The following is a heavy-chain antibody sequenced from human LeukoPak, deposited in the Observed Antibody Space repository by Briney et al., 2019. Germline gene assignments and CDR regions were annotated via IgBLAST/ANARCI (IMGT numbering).Heavy chain of an antibody. J-gene: IGHJ4*02. CDR2: VRSSSSHI. D-gene: IGHD1-14*01. CDR3: ARDGVRGFPATTPFYY. V-gene: IGHV3-21*01. Sequence: PGGSLRHSSAASGCTFSSYNRNWVRHALRKRLEWVSSVRSSSSHIHYADSVKGRFTISRDNAKNSLSLQMNSLRVEDTAVYFCARDGVRGFPATTPFYYWGPGTLVTVSS. CDR1: GCTFSSYN.